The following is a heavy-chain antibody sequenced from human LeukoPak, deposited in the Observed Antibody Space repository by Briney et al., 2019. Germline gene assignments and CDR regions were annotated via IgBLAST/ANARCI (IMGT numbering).Heavy chain of an antibody. CDR2: VSGSGDST. CDR1: GFTFSWYA. Sequence: GSLRLSCAASGFTFSWYAMTWVRQAPGKGLEWVSAVSGSGDSTDYADSVKGRFTISRDNSRNTLYLQMNSLRDEDTALYYCAKGYSSTWTRLDYWGQGTPVTVSS. CDR3: AKGYSSTWTRLDY. D-gene: IGHD6-13*01. V-gene: IGHV3-23*01. J-gene: IGHJ4*02.